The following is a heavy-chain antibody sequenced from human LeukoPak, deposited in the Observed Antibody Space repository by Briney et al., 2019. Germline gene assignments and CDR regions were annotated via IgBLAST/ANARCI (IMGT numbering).Heavy chain of an antibody. CDR1: GGSISDFY. D-gene: IGHD3-22*01. CDR2: VHSSGST. CDR3: ARDVYDSSGYYLLGDN. V-gene: IGHV4-59*01. J-gene: IGHJ4*02. Sequence: PSETLSLTCTVSGGSISDFYWSWIRQPPGKGLEWLGYVHSSGSTNYNPSLKSRVTISADTSKKQFSLKVRSVTAADTAVYYCARDVYDSSGYYLLGDNWGQGTLVTVSS.